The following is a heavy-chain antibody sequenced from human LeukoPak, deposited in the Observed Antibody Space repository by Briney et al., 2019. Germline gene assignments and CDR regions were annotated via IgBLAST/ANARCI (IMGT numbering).Heavy chain of an antibody. J-gene: IGHJ6*03. Sequence: PGGSLRLSCAASGFTFSSYSMNWVRQAPGKGLEWVSSISSSSSYIYYADSVKGRLTISRDNAKNSLYLQMNSLRAEDTAVYYCARGDPPYYYYYMDVWGKGTTVTVSS. CDR1: GFTFSSYS. CDR2: ISSSSSYI. V-gene: IGHV3-21*01. CDR3: ARGDPPYYYYYMDV.